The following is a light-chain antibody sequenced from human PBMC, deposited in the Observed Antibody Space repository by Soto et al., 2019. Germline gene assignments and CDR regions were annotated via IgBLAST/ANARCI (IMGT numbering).Light chain of an antibody. CDR2: EGT. CDR3: STWDYSLSAYV. J-gene: IGLJ1*01. CDR1: RSDVGGYNL. Sequence: QSVLTQPASVSGSPGQSITLSCTGSRSDVGGYNLVSWYQHHPGKAPKLMIYEGTKRPSGVSNRFSGSKSANTASLTISGLQAEDEADYYCSTWDYSLSAYVFGTGTKVTVL. V-gene: IGLV2-23*01.